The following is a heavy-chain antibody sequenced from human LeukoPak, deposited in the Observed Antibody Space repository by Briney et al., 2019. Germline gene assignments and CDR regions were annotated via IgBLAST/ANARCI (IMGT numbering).Heavy chain of an antibody. CDR3: AREATALRYFDWLLYFYYYYMDV. J-gene: IGHJ6*03. Sequence: SETLSLTCTVSGGSISGGSYYWSWIRQPAGKGLEWIGSIYYSGSTYYNPSLKSRVTISVDTSKNQFSLKLSSVTAADTAVYYCAREATALRYFDWLLYFYYYYMDVWGKGTTVTVSS. CDR1: GGSISGGSYY. CDR2: IYYSGST. V-gene: IGHV4-39*07. D-gene: IGHD3-9*01.